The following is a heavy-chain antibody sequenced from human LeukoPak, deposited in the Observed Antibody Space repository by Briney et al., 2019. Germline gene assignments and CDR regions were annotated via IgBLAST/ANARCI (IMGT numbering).Heavy chain of an antibody. CDR1: GGSISSYD. CDR3: ARDSSPYYYYYRDV. V-gene: IGHV4-59*01. Sequence: KPSEPLSLTCTVSGGSISSYDWSWIRQSPGKGREGCEYIYYSGSTNYNPSPKSRVTISVDTSKNQFSLKLSSVTAADTAVYYCARDSSPYYYYYRDVWGKGTTVTVSS. D-gene: IGHD6-13*01. CDR2: IYYSGST. J-gene: IGHJ6*03.